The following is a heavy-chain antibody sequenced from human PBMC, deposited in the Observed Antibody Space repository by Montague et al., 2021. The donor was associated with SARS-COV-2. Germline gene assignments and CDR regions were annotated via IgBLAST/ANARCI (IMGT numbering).Heavy chain of an antibody. CDR2: IYWDDDK. J-gene: IGHJ5*02. Sequence: PALVKPTQTLTLTCTFSGFSLSTSGVGVGWIRQPPGKALEWLALIYWDDDKRYSPSLKSRLTITKDTTKNQVVLTVTNMDPVDTATYYCAHRIGIAAVSKGFRFSPWGQGTLITVS. CDR1: GFSLSTSGVG. CDR3: AHRIGIAAVSKGFRFSP. V-gene: IGHV2-5*02. D-gene: IGHD6-13*01.